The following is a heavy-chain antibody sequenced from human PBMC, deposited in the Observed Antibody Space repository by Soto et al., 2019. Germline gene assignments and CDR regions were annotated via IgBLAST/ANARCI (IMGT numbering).Heavy chain of an antibody. J-gene: IGHJ6*02. CDR1: RYSFTSYW. CDR2: IDLSDSYT. V-gene: IGHV5-10-1*01. CDR3: ARHFDGYFSGGSCLLYYYYCIDV. Sequence: LKICCEGSRYSFTSYWNRWVRQMPGKGLAWMGGIDLSDSYTYYSTSFQGHVSISADNSTSTDYLQWSGLKASDTAMYYCARHFDGYFSGGSCLLYYYYCIDVWGQGTMVTVSS. D-gene: IGHD2-15*01.